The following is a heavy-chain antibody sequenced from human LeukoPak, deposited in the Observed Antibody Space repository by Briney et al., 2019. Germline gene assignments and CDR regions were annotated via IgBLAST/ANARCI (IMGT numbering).Heavy chain of an antibody. CDR3: AKHPNFWSGYYCDY. V-gene: IGHV3-30*02. CDR2: IRYDGRNK. CDR1: GLTFSSYV. Sequence: GGSLRLSCAASGLTFSSYVMHWVRQAPGRGLEWVAFIRYDGRNKYYADSVKGRFTNSRDNSKNTLYLQMNSLRVEDTAVYYCAKHPNFWSGYYCDYWGQGTLVTVSS. D-gene: IGHD3-3*01. J-gene: IGHJ4*02.